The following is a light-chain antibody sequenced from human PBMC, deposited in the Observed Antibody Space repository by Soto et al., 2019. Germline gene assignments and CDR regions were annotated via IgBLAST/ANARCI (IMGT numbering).Light chain of an antibody. CDR2: DVS. CDR1: GSDVGGYNY. V-gene: IGLV2-14*03. CDR3: SSYTIRSTVV. J-gene: IGLJ3*02. Sequence: QSVLTQPPSVSGSPGQSITISCTGTGSDVGGYNYVSWYQQHPGTPPPLMIYDVSNRPSGVSNRFSGSKSGNTASLTISGLQAEDEADYYCSSYTIRSTVVFGGGTKLTVL.